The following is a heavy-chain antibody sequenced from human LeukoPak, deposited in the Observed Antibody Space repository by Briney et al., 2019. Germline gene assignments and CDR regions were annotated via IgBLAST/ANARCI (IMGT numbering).Heavy chain of an antibody. Sequence: ASVKVSCKASGYTFTSYDINWVRQATGQGLEWMGWMNPSSDNTGYEQKFQGRLTITRNTSISTAYMELSSLRAEDTAVYYCAELGITMIGGVWGKGTTVTISS. CDR2: MNPSSDNT. J-gene: IGHJ6*04. D-gene: IGHD3-10*02. CDR1: GYTFTSYD. CDR3: AELGITMIGGV. V-gene: IGHV1-8*03.